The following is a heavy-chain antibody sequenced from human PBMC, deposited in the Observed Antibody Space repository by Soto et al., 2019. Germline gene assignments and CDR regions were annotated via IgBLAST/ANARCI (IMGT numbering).Heavy chain of an antibody. CDR1: GYTFTSYG. V-gene: IGHV1-18*01. CDR2: ISAYNGNT. Sequence: GASVKVSCKASGYTFTSYGISWVRQAPGQGLEWMGWISAYNGNTNYAQKLQGRVTMTTDTSTSTAYMELRSLRSDDTAVYYCARDRGNQTNYYYYGMDVWGQGTTVTVS. D-gene: IGHD1-1*01. CDR3: ARDRGNQTNYYYYGMDV. J-gene: IGHJ6*02.